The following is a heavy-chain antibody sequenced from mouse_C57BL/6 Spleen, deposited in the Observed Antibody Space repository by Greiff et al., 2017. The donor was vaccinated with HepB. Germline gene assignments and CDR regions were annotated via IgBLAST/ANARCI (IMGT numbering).Heavy chain of an antibody. CDR2: INPNNGGT. D-gene: IGHD2-2*01. V-gene: IGHV1-26*01. CDR1: GYTFTDYY. J-gene: IGHJ2*01. CDR3: AREGLRRGKNY. Sequence: EVQLQQSGPELVKPGASVKISCKASGYTFTDYYMNWVKQSHGKSLEWIGDINPNNGGTSYNQKFKGKATLTVDKSSSTAYMELRSLTSEDSAVYYCAREGLRRGKNYWGQGTTLTVSS.